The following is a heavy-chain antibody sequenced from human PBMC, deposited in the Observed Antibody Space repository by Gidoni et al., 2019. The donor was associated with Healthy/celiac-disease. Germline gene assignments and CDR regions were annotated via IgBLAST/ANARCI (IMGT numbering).Heavy chain of an antibody. CDR2: IYHSGST. Sequence: SSGYYWGWIRQPPGKGLEWIGSIYHSGSTYYNPSLKSRFTISVDTSKNQFSLKLSSVTAADTAVYYCAGGDPAYYYDSSGYSNDYYYYGMDVWGQGTTVTVSS. J-gene: IGHJ6*02. CDR1: SSGYY. V-gene: IGHV4-38-2*02. CDR3: AGGDPAYYYDSSGYSNDYYYYGMDV. D-gene: IGHD3-22*01.